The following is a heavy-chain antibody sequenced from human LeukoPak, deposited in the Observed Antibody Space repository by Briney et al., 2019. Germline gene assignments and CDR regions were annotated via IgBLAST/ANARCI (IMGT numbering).Heavy chain of an antibody. CDR3: GKIGVTSGFDY. D-gene: IGHD4-11*01. Sequence: GGSLRLSCTASAFTFGDYYMTWVRQAPGKGLEWLSYIGGTGSPTYYADSLKGRFTISRDNAKNSLYLQMNSLRAEHTAIYYFGKIGVTSGFDYWGPGTLVTVSS. V-gene: IGHV3-11*04. J-gene: IGHJ4*02. CDR1: AFTFGDYY. CDR2: IGGTGSPT.